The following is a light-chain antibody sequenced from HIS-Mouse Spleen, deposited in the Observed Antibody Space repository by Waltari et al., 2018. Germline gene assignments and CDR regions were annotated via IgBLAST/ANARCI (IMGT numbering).Light chain of an antibody. Sequence: NFMLTQPHSVSESPGKTVTISCTGSSGSIASNYVQWYQQRPGIAPTTVIYGDNQRPSGVPDRFSGSSDSSSNSASLTISGLKTEDEADYYCQSYDSSNWVFGGGTKLTVL. CDR3: QSYDSSNWV. CDR1: SGSIASNY. V-gene: IGLV6-57*02. CDR2: GDN. J-gene: IGLJ3*02.